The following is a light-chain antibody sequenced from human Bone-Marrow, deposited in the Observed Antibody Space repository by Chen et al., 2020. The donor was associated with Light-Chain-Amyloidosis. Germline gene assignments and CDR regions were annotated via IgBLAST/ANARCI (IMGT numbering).Light chain of an antibody. Sequence: QSALTQPASVSESPGQSITISCTGTTSDVGAYDYVSWYQQHPGQAPKLIIHDVSNRPSGVSDRFSGSKSDKTASLTISGLQAEDEADYYCSSYTSTYTVLFGGGTKLTVL. CDR1: TSDVGAYDY. CDR2: DVS. J-gene: IGLJ2*01. CDR3: SSYTSTYTVL. V-gene: IGLV2-14*03.